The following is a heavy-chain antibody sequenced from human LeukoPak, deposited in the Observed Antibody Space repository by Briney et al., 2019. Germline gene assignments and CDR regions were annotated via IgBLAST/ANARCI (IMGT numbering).Heavy chain of an antibody. CDR3: ARDLVGYCSSTRCSRAFDI. J-gene: IGHJ3*02. CDR1: SDSLSRYY. Sequence: SETLSLTRTVSSDSLSRYYWSCMRQPAGKGLVWIGRIYTRVSTNYNPSLKSRVTMSVDTSKNQISLQLNSVTAADTAVYYCARDLVGYCSSTRCSRAFDIWGQGTMVTVSS. D-gene: IGHD2-2*01. CDR2: IYTRVST. V-gene: IGHV4-4*07.